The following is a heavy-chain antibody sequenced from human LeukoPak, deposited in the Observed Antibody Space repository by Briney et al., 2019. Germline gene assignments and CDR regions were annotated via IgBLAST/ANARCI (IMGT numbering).Heavy chain of an antibody. CDR3: ARDMSSSSCYDN. Sequence: SETLSLTCTVSGGSISNYYWSWIRQPPGKGLEWIGYIYYTGGTNYNPSLKSRVTISVDTSKNQFSLKLSSVTAADTAVYYCARDMSSSSCYDNWGQGTLVTVSS. CDR1: GGSISNYY. D-gene: IGHD2-2*01. V-gene: IGHV4-59*01. CDR2: IYYTGGT. J-gene: IGHJ4*02.